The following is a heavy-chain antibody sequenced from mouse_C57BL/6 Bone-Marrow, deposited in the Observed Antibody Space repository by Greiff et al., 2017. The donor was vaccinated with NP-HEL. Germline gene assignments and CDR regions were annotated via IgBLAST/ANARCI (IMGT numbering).Heavy chain of an antibody. CDR1: GFTFSSYA. J-gene: IGHJ3*01. CDR2: ISDGGSYT. Sequence: EVKLMESGGGLVKPGGSLKLSCAASGFTFSSYAMSWVRQTPEKRLEWVATISDGGSYTYYPDNVKGRFTISSDNAKNNLYLHMSHLKSEDTAMYYCAREGDYDYPFAYWGQGTLVTVSA. V-gene: IGHV5-4*01. D-gene: IGHD2-4*01. CDR3: AREGDYDYPFAY.